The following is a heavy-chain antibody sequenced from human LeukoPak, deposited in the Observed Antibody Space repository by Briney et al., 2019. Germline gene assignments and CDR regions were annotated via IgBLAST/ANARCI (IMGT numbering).Heavy chain of an antibody. D-gene: IGHD3-3*01. CDR1: GFTFSDSA. Sequence: GGSLRLSCAASGFTFSDSAMNWVRQAPGKGLEWISSISSSRPYIYYADSVGGRFTVSRDNAKNSLYLQMNNLRAEDTAVYYCARDVRFLEWSLGRFDPWGQGTLVTVSS. CDR2: ISSSRPYI. J-gene: IGHJ5*02. V-gene: IGHV3-21*01. CDR3: ARDVRFLEWSLGRFDP.